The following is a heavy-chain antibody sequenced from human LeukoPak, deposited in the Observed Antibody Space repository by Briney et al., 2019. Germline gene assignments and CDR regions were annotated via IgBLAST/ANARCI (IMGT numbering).Heavy chain of an antibody. J-gene: IGHJ4*02. Sequence: SETLSLTCTVSGYSISSGYYWGWIRQPPGKGLEWIGSIYHSGSTYYNPSLKSRVTISVDTSKNQFSLKLSSVTAADTAVYYCARRGYSYGYRGLNYYFDYWGQGTLVTVSS. V-gene: IGHV4-38-2*02. CDR1: GYSISSGYY. CDR2: IYHSGST. D-gene: IGHD5-18*01. CDR3: ARRGYSYGYRGLNYYFDY.